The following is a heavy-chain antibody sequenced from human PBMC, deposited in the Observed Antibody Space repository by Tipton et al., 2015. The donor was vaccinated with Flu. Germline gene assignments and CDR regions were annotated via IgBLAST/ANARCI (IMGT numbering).Heavy chain of an antibody. V-gene: IGHV3-11*01. Sequence: QLVQSGGGLVKPGGYLRLSCAASGFTFSDDYMSWIRQAPGKGLEWISHINSSGSTINYADSVKGRFTISRDNAKNSLYLQMNSLRPEDTAVYYCARDHPPSITVLGEITDYFGMDVCGQATTVTVSS. J-gene: IGHJ6*02. CDR1: GFTFSDDY. CDR2: INSSGSTI. CDR3: ARDHPPSITVLGEITDYFGMDV. D-gene: IGHD3-3*01.